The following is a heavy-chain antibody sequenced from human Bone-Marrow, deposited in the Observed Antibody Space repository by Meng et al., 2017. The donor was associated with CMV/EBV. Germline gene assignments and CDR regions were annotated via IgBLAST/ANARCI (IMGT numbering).Heavy chain of an antibody. CDR1: GGSISGYY. J-gene: IGHJ4*02. CDR2: INHSGST. D-gene: IGHD3-16*01. Sequence: GSLRLSCTVSGGSISGYYWSWIRQPPGKGLEWIGEINHSGSTNYNPSLKSRVTISVDTSKNQFSLKLSSVTAADTAVYYCAKDLGLLLRVFDYWVQGTLVTFSS. CDR3: AKDLGLLLRVFDY. V-gene: IGHV4-34*01.